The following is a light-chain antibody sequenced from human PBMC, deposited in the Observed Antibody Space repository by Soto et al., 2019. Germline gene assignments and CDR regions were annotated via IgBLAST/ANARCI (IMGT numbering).Light chain of an antibody. CDR1: SSDVGGYNR. V-gene: IGLV2-18*02. Sequence: QSVLTQPPSGSVFPGQSVAISCTGTSSDVGGYNRVSWYQQAPGKAPKLLIYDVSNRPSGGSTRFSGSKSGNTASLTISGLQAEDEADYYCTSYASGSAYVFGPGTKVTVL. CDR2: DVS. CDR3: TSYASGSAYV. J-gene: IGLJ1*01.